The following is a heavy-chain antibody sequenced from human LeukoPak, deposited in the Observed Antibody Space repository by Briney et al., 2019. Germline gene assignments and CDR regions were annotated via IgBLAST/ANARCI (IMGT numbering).Heavy chain of an antibody. Sequence: ASVKVSCKAFGNTFTGYYMHWVRQAPGHGLEWMGWINPDSGGTNYAQNFQGRVTMTTDTSISTAYMELSRLRSDDTAVYYCARAPNYYYMDVWGKGTTVTVSS. V-gene: IGHV1-2*02. J-gene: IGHJ6*03. CDR1: GNTFTGYY. CDR3: ARAPNYYYMDV. CDR2: INPDSGGT.